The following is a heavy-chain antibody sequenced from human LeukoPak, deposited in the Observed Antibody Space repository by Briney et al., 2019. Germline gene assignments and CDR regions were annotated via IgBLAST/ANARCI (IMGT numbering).Heavy chain of an antibody. J-gene: IGHJ4*02. CDR1: GFTFSSYA. Sequence: GGSLRLSCAASGFTFSSYATHWVRQAPGKGLEWVAVISYDGSNKYYADSVKGRFTISRDNSKNTLYLQMNSLRAEDTAVYYCARGIGTNGVLDYWGQGTLVTVSS. D-gene: IGHD2-8*01. V-gene: IGHV3-30*04. CDR3: ARGIGTNGVLDY. CDR2: ISYDGSNK.